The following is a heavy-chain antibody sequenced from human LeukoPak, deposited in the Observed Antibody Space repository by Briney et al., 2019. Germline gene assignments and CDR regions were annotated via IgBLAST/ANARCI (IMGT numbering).Heavy chain of an antibody. CDR3: ARSLLLIRQRRDGYNHFWYFDL. Sequence: SGTLSLTCTVSGGSISSYYWSWIRQPPGKGLEWIGYIYYSGSTNYNPSLKSRVTISVDTSKNQFSLKLSSVTAADTAVYYCARSLLLIRQRRDGYNHFWYFDLWGRGTLVTVSS. CDR1: GGSISSYY. CDR2: IYYSGST. J-gene: IGHJ2*01. V-gene: IGHV4-59*08. D-gene: IGHD5-24*01.